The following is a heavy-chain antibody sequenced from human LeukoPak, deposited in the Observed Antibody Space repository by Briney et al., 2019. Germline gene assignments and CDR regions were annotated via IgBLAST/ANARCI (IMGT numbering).Heavy chain of an antibody. V-gene: IGHV3-30*03. D-gene: IGHD5-18*01. CDR2: ISYDGSKK. CDR1: GFTFRSFP. J-gene: IGHJ4*02. CDR3: ARGYSHGSAAFDY. Sequence: GGSLRLSCAASGFTFRSFPIHWVRQAPGKGLEWVALISYDGSKKYYADSVKGRFTISRDNSKNTLYLQMSSLRAEDTAVYYCARGYSHGSAAFDYWGQGTLVTVSS.